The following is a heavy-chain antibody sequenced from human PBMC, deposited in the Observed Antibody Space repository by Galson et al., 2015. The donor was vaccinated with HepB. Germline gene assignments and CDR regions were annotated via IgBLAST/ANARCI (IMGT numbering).Heavy chain of an antibody. CDR1: GFSVSSNY. Sequence: SLRLSCAVSGFSVSSNYMTWVRQAPGKGLECVAHIYSGGNTYYADSVKGRFTVSRDNSKSTLYLQMNSLRAEDAAVYYCARGLVSSGYYGDYWGQGTLVTVSS. CDR2: IYSGGNT. D-gene: IGHD3-22*01. J-gene: IGHJ4*02. V-gene: IGHV3-53*01. CDR3: ARGLVSSGYYGDY.